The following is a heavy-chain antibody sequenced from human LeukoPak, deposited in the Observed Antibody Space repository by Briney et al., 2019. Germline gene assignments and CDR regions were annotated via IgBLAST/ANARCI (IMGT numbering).Heavy chain of an antibody. D-gene: IGHD3-22*01. CDR2: IYDSGST. V-gene: IGHV4-59*02. CDR3: ARVSYYDSSGQFDY. J-gene: IGHJ4*02. CDR1: GGSVSKDY. Sequence: PSETLSLTCTVSGGSVSKDYWNWIRQPPGKGLEWIGYIYDSGSTNYNPSLKSRVTISVDTSKNQFSLKLSSVTAADTAVYYCARVSYYDSSGQFDYWGQGTLVTVSS.